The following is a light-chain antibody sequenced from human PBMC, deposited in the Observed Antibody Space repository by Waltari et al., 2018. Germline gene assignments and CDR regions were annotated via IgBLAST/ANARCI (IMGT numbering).Light chain of an antibody. CDR2: DAS. Sequence: SARASQSISSYVAGYQQKPGQAPRLLIHDASTRATSIPARFGGSGSGTEFTLTISSLQSEDFAVYYCQQYDKWPLTFGGGTEVEIK. CDR1: QSISSY. CDR3: QQYDKWPLT. V-gene: IGKV3-15*01. J-gene: IGKJ4*01.